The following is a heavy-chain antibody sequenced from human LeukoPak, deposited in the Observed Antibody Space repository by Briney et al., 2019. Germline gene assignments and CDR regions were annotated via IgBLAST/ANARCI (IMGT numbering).Heavy chain of an antibody. CDR2: ISWNSGSI. J-gene: IGHJ4*02. D-gene: IGHD3-22*01. Sequence: PGGSLRLSCAASGFTFDDYAMHWVRQAPGKGLEWVSGISWNSGSIGYADSVKGRFTISRDNAKNSLYLQMNSLRAEDMALYYCAKDNYYDSSGYIDYWGQGTLVTDSS. CDR1: GFTFDDYA. V-gene: IGHV3-9*03. CDR3: AKDNYYDSSGYIDY.